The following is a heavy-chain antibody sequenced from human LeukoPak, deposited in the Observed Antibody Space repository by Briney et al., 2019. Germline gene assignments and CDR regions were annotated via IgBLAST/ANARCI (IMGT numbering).Heavy chain of an antibody. Sequence: ASVKVSCKASGGTFSSYAISWVRQAPGQGLEWMGGIIPIFGTANYAQKFQGRVTITADESTSTAYMELSSLRSDDTAVYYCARDLDQYSGRFGGFGHDFWGQGTLVTASS. V-gene: IGHV1-69*13. CDR2: IIPIFGTA. D-gene: IGHD1-26*01. J-gene: IGHJ4*02. CDR3: ARDLDQYSGRFGGFGHDF. CDR1: GGTFSSYA.